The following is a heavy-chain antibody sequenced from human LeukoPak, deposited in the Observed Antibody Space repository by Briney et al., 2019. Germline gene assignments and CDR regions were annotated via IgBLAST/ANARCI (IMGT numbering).Heavy chain of an antibody. Sequence: PGGSLRLSCAASGFTFSNAWMSWVRQAPGKGLEWVGRIKSKTDGGTTDYAAPVKGRFTISRDDSKNTLYLQMNSLRAEDTAVYYCAKDSGLAAAGHWGQGTLVTVSS. D-gene: IGHD6-13*01. CDR2: IKSKTDGGTT. V-gene: IGHV3-15*01. J-gene: IGHJ4*02. CDR3: AKDSGLAAAGH. CDR1: GFTFSNAW.